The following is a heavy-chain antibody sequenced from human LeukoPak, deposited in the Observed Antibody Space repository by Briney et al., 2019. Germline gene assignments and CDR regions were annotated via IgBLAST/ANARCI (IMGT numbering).Heavy chain of an antibody. CDR2: IYSAGTT. Sequence: PGGSLRLSCAASGFAVNSNYMSWVRQAPGKGLEWVSVIYSAGTTFYADSVKGRFTISRDNAKNSLYLQMNSLRAEDTAVYYCARGLDTAMGTAFDYWGQGTLVTVSS. J-gene: IGHJ4*02. CDR3: ARGLDTAMGTAFDY. D-gene: IGHD5-18*01. CDR1: GFAVNSNY. V-gene: IGHV3-66*01.